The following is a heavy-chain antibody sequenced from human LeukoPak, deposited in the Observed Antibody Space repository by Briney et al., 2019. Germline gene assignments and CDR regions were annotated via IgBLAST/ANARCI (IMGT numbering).Heavy chain of an antibody. CDR3: VKRYGDDAFFDY. V-gene: IGHV3-30*18. Sequence: AGGSLRLSCAASGFTFSTYGMLWIRQAPGKGLKWVAVTAYDGNHRYCEDSVKGRFTISKDNSKNTLYLEMNSLRIEDTAVYYCVKRYGDDAFFDYWGQGTLVTVSS. CDR1: GFTFSTYG. J-gene: IGHJ4*02. D-gene: IGHD4-17*01. CDR2: TAYDGNHR.